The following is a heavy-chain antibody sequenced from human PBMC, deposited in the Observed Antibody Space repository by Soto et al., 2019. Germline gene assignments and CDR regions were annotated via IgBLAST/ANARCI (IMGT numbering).Heavy chain of an antibody. CDR1: GGTFSSYA. CDR2: IIPISGTA. J-gene: IGHJ6*02. CDR3: ARSQGSSTSLDIYYYSYYGMDV. V-gene: IGHV1-69*01. D-gene: IGHD2-2*01. Sequence: QVQLVQSGAEVKKPGSSVKVSCKASGGTFSSYAISWVRQAPGQGLEWMGGIIPISGTANYAQKFQGRVTITADESTSTAFMELSSLRSEDTAVYYCARSQGSSTSLDIYYYSYYGMDVWGQGTTFTVSS.